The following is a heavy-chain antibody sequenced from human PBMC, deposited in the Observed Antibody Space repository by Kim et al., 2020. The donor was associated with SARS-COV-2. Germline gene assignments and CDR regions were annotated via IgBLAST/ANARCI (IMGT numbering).Heavy chain of an antibody. V-gene: IGHV4-34*01. Sequence: SETLSLTCAVYGGSFSGYCWSWIRQPPGKGLEWIGEMNHSGSTNNNPTLKIRFTISVDTSKNQFSLKLSSVTAADTAVYYCARGTRQWLSRHYCSMDVWGKGTPVTVSS. CDR1: GGSFSGYC. D-gene: IGHD3-22*01. J-gene: IGHJ6*03. CDR2: MNHSGST. CDR3: ARGTRQWLSRHYCSMDV.